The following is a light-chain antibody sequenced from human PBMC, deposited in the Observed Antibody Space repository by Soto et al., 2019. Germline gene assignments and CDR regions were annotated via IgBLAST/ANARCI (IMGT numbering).Light chain of an antibody. V-gene: IGKV1-39*01. Sequence: DIQMTQSPSSLSASVGDRVTITCRASQSISSYLNWYQQKPGKAPKLLIYAASSLQSGVPSRFSGSGSGTDFTLTINSLQAEDVAVYYCQQYYLTPTFGQGTRLEV. CDR3: QQYYLTPT. CDR2: AAS. CDR1: QSISSY. J-gene: IGKJ5*01.